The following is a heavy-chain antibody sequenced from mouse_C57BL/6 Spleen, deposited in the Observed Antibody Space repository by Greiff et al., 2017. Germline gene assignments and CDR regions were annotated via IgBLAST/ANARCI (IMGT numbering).Heavy chain of an antibody. CDR1: GYSITSGYY. V-gene: IGHV3-6*01. D-gene: IGHD1-1*01. CDR2: ISYDGSN. J-gene: IGHJ3*01. Sequence: EVKLQESGPGLVKPSQSLSLTCSVTGYSITSGYYWNWIRQFPGNKLEWMGYISYDGSNNYNPSLKNRISITRDTSKNQFFLKLNSVTTEDTATYYCARDGGSSFWFAYWGQGTLVTVSA. CDR3: ARDGGSSFWFAY.